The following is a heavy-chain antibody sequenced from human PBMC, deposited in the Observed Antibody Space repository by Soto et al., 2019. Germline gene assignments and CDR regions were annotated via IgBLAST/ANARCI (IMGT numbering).Heavy chain of an antibody. Sequence: TSETLSLTCTVSGGSINTYYWSWIRQPPGKAPEWIGYIYYSGSTNYNPSLMSRVTISVDTSKSHFSLKLSSVTAADTAVYYCARGRHWLDYWGQGTLVTVSS. CDR1: GGSINTYY. CDR2: IYYSGST. CDR3: ARGRHWLDY. J-gene: IGHJ4*02. V-gene: IGHV4-59*01. D-gene: IGHD6-19*01.